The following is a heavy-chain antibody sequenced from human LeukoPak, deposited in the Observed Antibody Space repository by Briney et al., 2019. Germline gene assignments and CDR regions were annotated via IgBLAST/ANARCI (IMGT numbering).Heavy chain of an antibody. CDR1: GGSISSYY. D-gene: IGHD3/OR15-3a*01. V-gene: IGHV4-59*12. CDR3: ARVGRDWPVTSFDP. Sequence: SETLSLTCTVSGGSISSYYWSWIRQPPGKGLEWIGSIYYSGSTYYNPSLKSRVTISVDTSKNQFSLKLSSVTAADTAVYYCARVGRDWPVTSFDPWGQGTLVTVSS. J-gene: IGHJ5*02. CDR2: IYYSGST.